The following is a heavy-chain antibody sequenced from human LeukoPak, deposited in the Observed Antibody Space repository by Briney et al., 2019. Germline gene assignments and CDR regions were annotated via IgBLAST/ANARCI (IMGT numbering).Heavy chain of an antibody. CDR2: MYTSGST. D-gene: IGHD3-3*01. Sequence: SETLSLTCTVSGGSISSGSYYWSWIRQPAGKGLEWIGRMYTSGSTNYNPSLKSRVTISVDTSKNQFSLKLSSVTAADTAVYYCARRKRYYDFWSGYSFDPWGQGTLVTVSS. CDR1: GGSISSGSYY. CDR3: ARRKRYYDFWSGYSFDP. V-gene: IGHV4-61*02. J-gene: IGHJ5*02.